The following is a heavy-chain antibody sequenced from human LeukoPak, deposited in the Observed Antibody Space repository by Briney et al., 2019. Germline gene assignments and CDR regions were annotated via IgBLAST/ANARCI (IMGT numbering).Heavy chain of an antibody. J-gene: IGHJ4*02. Sequence: GGSLRLSCAASGFSFNTCAMSWVRQAPGKGLEWVSAISGGGRSTDYADSVKGQFTISRDNSKNTLYLQMNSLRAEDTAVYYCARERYFDYWGQGTLVTVSS. CDR1: GFSFNTCA. CDR3: ARERYFDY. V-gene: IGHV3-23*01. CDR2: ISGGGRST.